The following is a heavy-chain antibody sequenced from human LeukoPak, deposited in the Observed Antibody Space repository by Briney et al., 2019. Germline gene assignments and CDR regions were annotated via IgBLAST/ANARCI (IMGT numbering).Heavy chain of an antibody. CDR2: ISSSSRST. J-gene: IGHJ6*02. CDR1: GFTFSDYY. D-gene: IGHD5-12*01. Sequence: GGSLRLSCAASGFTFSDYYMSWMRQAPGKGLEGVSYISSSSRSTTYADSVKGRFTISRDNAKNSLYLQMNSLRAEDTAVYYCSGGYDSDYFFYYGLDVWGQGTTVTVSS. V-gene: IGHV3-11*06. CDR3: SGGYDSDYFFYYGLDV.